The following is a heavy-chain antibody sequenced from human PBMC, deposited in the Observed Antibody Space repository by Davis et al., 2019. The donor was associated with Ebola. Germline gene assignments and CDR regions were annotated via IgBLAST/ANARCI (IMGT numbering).Heavy chain of an antibody. CDR1: GDSVSSNRAG. J-gene: IGHJ4*02. CDR3: ARVLWGSSVDY. Sequence: SQTFSLTCAISGDSVSSNRAGWNWIRQSPSRGLDWLGWTYYRSKWYNDYAVSVKSRITINSDTSKNQFSLQLNSVTPEDTAVYYCARVLWGSSVDYWGQGTLVTVSS. D-gene: IGHD6-25*01. V-gene: IGHV6-1*01. CDR2: TYYRSKWYN.